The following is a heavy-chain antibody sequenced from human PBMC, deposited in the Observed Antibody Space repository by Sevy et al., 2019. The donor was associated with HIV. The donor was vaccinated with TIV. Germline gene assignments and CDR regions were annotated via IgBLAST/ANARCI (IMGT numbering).Heavy chain of an antibody. V-gene: IGHV3-21*01. CDR3: AREVLERSTWRSDY. Sequence: GGSLRLSCAASGFTFSSYRMTWVRQAPGKGLEWVSCISSTSAYINYADSVKGRFTISRDNAKNLLYLQMDSLRAEDMAVYYCAREVLERSTWRSDYWGQGTLVTVSS. J-gene: IGHJ4*02. CDR1: GFTFSSYR. D-gene: IGHD3-10*01. CDR2: ISSTSAYI.